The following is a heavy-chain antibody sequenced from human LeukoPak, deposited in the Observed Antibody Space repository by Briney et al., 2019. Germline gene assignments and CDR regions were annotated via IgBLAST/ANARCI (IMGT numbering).Heavy chain of an antibody. D-gene: IGHD1-1*01. Sequence: GGALRRSCAASGFTFSSYAMHWVRQAPGKGLEWVAVISYDGSNKYYADSVKGRFTISRDGSKDTLYLQMNSLKTEDTAMYYCTTGKTDDYYFDYWGQGTLVTVSS. CDR3: TTGKTDDYYFDY. V-gene: IGHV3-30-3*01. J-gene: IGHJ4*02. CDR1: GFTFSSYA. CDR2: ISYDGSNK.